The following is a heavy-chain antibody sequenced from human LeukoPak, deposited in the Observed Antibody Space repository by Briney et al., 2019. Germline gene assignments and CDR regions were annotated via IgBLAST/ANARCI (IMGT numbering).Heavy chain of an antibody. CDR2: INQDASEI. Sequence: GGSLRLSCAASGFTFSTYWMNWYRQAPGRGLEWVGDINQDASEINYVDSVRGRFTISRDNAKNSLHLQMNSLRAEDTAVYYCATDRDNSDWQKRFDSWGQGTLVTVSS. D-gene: IGHD2-21*02. CDR1: GFTFSTYW. V-gene: IGHV3-7*01. J-gene: IGHJ4*02. CDR3: ATDRDNSDWQKRFDS.